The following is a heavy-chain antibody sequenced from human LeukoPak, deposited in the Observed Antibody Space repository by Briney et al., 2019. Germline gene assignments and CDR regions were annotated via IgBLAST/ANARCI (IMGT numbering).Heavy chain of an antibody. Sequence: SETLSLTCAVYGGSFSGYYWSWIRQPPGKGLEWIGEINHSGSTNYNPSPKSRVTISVDTSKNQFSLKLSSVTAADTAVYYCARGPFGYCSGGSCYSYGPWGQGTLVTVSP. V-gene: IGHV4-34*01. J-gene: IGHJ5*02. CDR1: GGSFSGYY. D-gene: IGHD2-15*01. CDR2: INHSGST. CDR3: ARGPFGYCSGGSCYSYGP.